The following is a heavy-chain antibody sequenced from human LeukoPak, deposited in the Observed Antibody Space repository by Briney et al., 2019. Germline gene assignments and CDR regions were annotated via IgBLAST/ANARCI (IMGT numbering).Heavy chain of an antibody. Sequence: ASVKVSCKASGYTFTSYGISWVRQAPGQGLEWMGWISAYNGNTNYAQKLQGRVTMTTDTSTSTAYMELRSLRSDDTAVYYCARTTPKVTMVVTRNYFDYWGQGTLVTVSS. D-gene: IGHD4-23*01. CDR1: GYTFTSYG. CDR3: ARTTPKVTMVVTRNYFDY. V-gene: IGHV1-18*01. CDR2: ISAYNGNT. J-gene: IGHJ4*02.